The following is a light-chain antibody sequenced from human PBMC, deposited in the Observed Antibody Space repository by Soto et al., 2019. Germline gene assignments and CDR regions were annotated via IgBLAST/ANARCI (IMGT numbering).Light chain of an antibody. V-gene: IGKV1-12*01. J-gene: IGKJ4*01. CDR2: AAS. Sequence: DIQMTQSPSSVSASVGDRVTITSRASQGINNMLAWYQQKPGKAPRLLISAASTLQSGVPSGFSGSASGRDFTLTISSLQPEDSATYYCQQANRFPLTFGGGTRVEIK. CDR1: QGINNM. CDR3: QQANRFPLT.